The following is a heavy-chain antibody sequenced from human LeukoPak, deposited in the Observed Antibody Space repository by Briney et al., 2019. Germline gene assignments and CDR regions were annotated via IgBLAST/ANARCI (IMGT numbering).Heavy chain of an antibody. CDR3: AKDSIAAAGGPRPFDY. D-gene: IGHD6-13*01. CDR2: ISGSGGST. J-gene: IGHJ4*02. Sequence: GGSLRLSCAASGFTFSSYAMSWVRQAPGKGLEWVSAISGSGGSTYYADSAKGRFTISRDNSKNTLYLQMNSLRAEDTAVYYCAKDSIAAAGGPRPFDYWGQGTLVTVSS. V-gene: IGHV3-23*01. CDR1: GFTFSSYA.